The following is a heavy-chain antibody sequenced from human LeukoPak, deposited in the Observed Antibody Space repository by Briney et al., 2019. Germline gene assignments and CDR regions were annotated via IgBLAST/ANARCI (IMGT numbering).Heavy chain of an antibody. Sequence: ASVKASCKASGYTFTSYAMHWVRQAPGQRLEWMGWINAGNGNTKYSQEFQGRVTITRDTSASTAYMELSSLRSEDMAVYYCAREYCSGGSCSFDYWGQGTLVTVSS. J-gene: IGHJ4*02. CDR2: INAGNGNT. CDR3: AREYCSGGSCSFDY. V-gene: IGHV1-3*03. D-gene: IGHD2-15*01. CDR1: GYTFTSYA.